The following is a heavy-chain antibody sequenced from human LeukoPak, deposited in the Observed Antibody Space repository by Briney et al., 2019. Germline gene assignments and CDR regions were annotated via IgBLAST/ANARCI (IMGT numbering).Heavy chain of an antibody. V-gene: IGHV1-18*01. J-gene: IGHJ4*02. CDR1: GYPFTRYG. D-gene: IGHD2-2*01. CDR2: INPDNGNT. CDR3: ATYYCSTTSCYPYLFDY. Sequence: ASVKVSCKASGYPFTRYGTSWVRQAPGQGLEWMGWINPDNGNTKYAQKFQGRVTMTTDTSTSTAHMELRSLRSDDTAVYYCATYYCSTTSCYPYLFDYWGQGTLVTVSS.